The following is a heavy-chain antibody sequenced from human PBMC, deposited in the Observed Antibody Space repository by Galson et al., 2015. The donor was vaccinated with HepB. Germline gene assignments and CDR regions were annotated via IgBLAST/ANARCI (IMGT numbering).Heavy chain of an antibody. CDR2: IQSKSDGGTA. CDR3: SADGGGGSFFYYYYNYGMDV. V-gene: IGHV3-15*01. J-gene: IGHJ6*02. CDR1: GFSVSNAW. Sequence: SLRLSCAASGFSVSNAWMSWVRQAPGKGLEWVGRIQSKSDGGTADYAAPVKGRFSISRSDSENTLFLQMNSLKTEDTAVYFCSADGGGGSFFYYYYNYGMDVWGQGTTVTVSS. D-gene: IGHD1-26*01.